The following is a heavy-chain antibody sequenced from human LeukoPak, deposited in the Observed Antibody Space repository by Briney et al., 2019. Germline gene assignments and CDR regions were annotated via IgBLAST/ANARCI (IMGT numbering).Heavy chain of an antibody. CDR1: GFTFSSDW. J-gene: IGHJ4*02. CDR3: ASSYYDFWSGYLFYIDY. V-gene: IGHV3-7*01. D-gene: IGHD3-3*01. CDR2: IKQDGSEK. Sequence: GGSLRLSCAASGFTFSSDWMSWVRQAPGKGLEWVANIKQDGSEKYYVDSVKGRFTISRDNAKNSLYLQMNSLRAEDTAVYYCASSYYDFWSGYLFYIDYWGQGTLVTVSS.